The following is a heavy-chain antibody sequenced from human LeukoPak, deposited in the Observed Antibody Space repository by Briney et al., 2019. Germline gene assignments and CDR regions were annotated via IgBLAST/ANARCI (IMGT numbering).Heavy chain of an antibody. CDR3: ARGDGSYGALDY. J-gene: IGHJ4*02. D-gene: IGHD1-26*01. Sequence: SETLSLTCAVYGGSFSGYYWSWIRQPPGKGLEWIGEINHSGSTNYNPSLKSRVTISVDTSKNQFSLKLSSVTAADTAVYYCARGDGSYGALDYWGQGTLVTVSS. CDR2: INHSGST. V-gene: IGHV4-34*01. CDR1: GGSFSGYY.